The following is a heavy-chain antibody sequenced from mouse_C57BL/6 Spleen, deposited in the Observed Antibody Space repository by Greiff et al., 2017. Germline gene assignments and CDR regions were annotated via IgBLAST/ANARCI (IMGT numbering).Heavy chain of an antibody. CDR2: ISGGGGNT. D-gene: IGHD6-1*01. Sequence: EVMLVESGGGLVKPGGSLKLSCAASGFTFSSYTMSWVRQTPEKRLEWVATISGGGGNTYYPDSVKGRFTISRDNAKNTLYLQMSSLRSEDTALYYGARSPTSGYLDYWGQGTTLTVSS. CDR1: GFTFSSYT. J-gene: IGHJ2*01. V-gene: IGHV5-9*01. CDR3: ARSPTSGYLDY.